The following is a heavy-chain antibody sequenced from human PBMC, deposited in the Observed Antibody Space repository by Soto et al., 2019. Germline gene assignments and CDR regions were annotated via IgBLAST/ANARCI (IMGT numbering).Heavy chain of an antibody. D-gene: IGHD4-17*01. CDR1: GFTFSSYG. CDR3: AKLGYGIYVDYLHY. J-gene: IGHJ4*02. CDR2: IAYDGSNK. V-gene: IGHV3-30*18. Sequence: QVQLVESGGGVVQPGRSLRLSCAASGFTFSSYGMQWVRQAPDKGLEWVAVIAYDGSNKYYADSVKGRFTISRDNSKNTLYLQRNSLRAEDTAVYYCAKLGYGIYVDYLHYWGQGTLVTVSS.